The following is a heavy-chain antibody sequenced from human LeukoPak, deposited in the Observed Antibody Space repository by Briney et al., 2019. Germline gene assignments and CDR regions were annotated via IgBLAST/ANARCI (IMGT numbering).Heavy chain of an antibody. Sequence: SQTLSLTCIVSGASISGGDHYWSWIRQPPGKGLEWIGYIYFTGSTYYNPSFKSRVTISVDTSKTQFSLKLTSVTAADTAVYYCARGVGTLDLWGRGTLVTVSA. D-gene: IGHD3-10*01. V-gene: IGHV4-30-4*01. J-gene: IGHJ5*02. CDR1: GASISGGDHY. CDR3: ARGVGTLDL. CDR2: IYFTGST.